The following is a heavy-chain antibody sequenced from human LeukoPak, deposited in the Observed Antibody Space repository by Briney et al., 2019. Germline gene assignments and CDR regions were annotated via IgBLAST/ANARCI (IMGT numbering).Heavy chain of an antibody. D-gene: IGHD2/OR15-2a*01. CDR2: ISYDGSIK. CDR1: GFTFSSYA. V-gene: IGHV3-30-3*01. Sequence: GGSLRLSCAASGFTFSSYAMHWVRQAPGKGLEWVALISYDGSIKYYADYVKGRFTFSRDNSKDTLYLQMNSLRAEDTAVYYCARERPSMGYFDYWGQGTLVTVSS. J-gene: IGHJ4*02. CDR3: ARERPSMGYFDY.